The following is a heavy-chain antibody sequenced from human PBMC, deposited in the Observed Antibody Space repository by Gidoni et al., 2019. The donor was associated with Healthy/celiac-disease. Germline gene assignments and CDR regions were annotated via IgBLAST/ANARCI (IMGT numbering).Heavy chain of an antibody. V-gene: IGHV3-30*04. CDR3: ARGVRGYCSGGSCRNWFDP. CDR1: GFTFRSYA. J-gene: IGHJ5*02. D-gene: IGHD2-15*01. CDR2: ISYDGSNK. Sequence: QVQLVESGGGVVQPGRSLRLSCAASGFTFRSYAMHWVRQAPGKGLEWVAVISYDGSNKYYADSVKGRFTISRDNSKNTLYLQMNSLRAEDTAVYYCARGVRGYCSGGSCRNWFDPWGQGTLVTVSS.